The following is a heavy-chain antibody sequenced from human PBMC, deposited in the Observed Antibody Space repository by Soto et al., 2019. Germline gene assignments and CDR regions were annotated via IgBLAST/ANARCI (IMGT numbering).Heavy chain of an antibody. CDR3: ARSREQWLVDAFDI. V-gene: IGHV4-34*01. CDR1: VGSFSCYY. Sequence: PSETLSLTCAVYVGSFSCYYWIWIRQSPGKGLEWIGEVNPTGSTKYNPSLKSRVTISVDTSKNQFSLNLNSVTAADTALYYCARSREQWLVDAFDIWGQGTMVTVSS. J-gene: IGHJ3*02. D-gene: IGHD6-19*01. CDR2: VNPTGST.